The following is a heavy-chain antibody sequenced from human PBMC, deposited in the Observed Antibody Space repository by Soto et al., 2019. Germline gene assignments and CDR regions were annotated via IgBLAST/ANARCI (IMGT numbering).Heavy chain of an antibody. Sequence: QVQLVQSGAEVKKPGASVKVSCKASGYTFSSYRISWVRQAPGQGLEWMGWSIVYDGNTNYAQKFQGRVTMTTDTSTSTAYLELRSLRSDDTAVYYCARAFGGTWYDNWGQGTLVIVSS. CDR3: ARAFGGTWYDN. J-gene: IGHJ5*02. V-gene: IGHV1-18*01. D-gene: IGHD3-10*01. CDR2: SIVYDGNT. CDR1: GYTFSSYR.